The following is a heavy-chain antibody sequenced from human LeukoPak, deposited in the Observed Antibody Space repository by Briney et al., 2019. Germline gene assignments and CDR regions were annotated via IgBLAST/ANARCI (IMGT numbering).Heavy chain of an antibody. D-gene: IGHD1-26*01. CDR2: FSGGGDS. CDR3: AKGLVGARGWFDP. V-gene: IGHV3-23*01. CDR1: GFTSGIYA. J-gene: IGHJ5*02. Sequence: GGSLRLSCAASGFTSGIYAVSWVRQAPGKGLEWVSAFSGGGDSYYADSVKGRFTISRDNSKNTLYVQMNSLRAEDTAVYYCAKGLVGARGWFDPWGQGTLVTVSS.